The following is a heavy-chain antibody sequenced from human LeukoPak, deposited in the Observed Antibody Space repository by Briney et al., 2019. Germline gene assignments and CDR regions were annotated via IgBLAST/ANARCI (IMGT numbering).Heavy chain of an antibody. V-gene: IGHV3-48*04. CDR1: EFTFSLYA. CDR3: ARDRLVTTGYHWFDP. CDR2: ISSSGSTI. J-gene: IGHJ5*02. Sequence: GGSLRLSCAASEFTFSLYAMNWVRQAPGKGLEWVSYISSSGSTIYYADSVKGRFTISRDNAKNSLYLQMNSLRAEDTAVYYCARDRLVTTGYHWFDPWGQGTLVTVSS. D-gene: IGHD4-23*01.